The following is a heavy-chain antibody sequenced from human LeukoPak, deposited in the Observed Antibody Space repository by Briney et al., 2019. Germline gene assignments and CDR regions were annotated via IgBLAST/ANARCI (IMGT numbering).Heavy chain of an antibody. Sequence: PGGSLRLSCAASGFTFSSYAMHWVRQAPGKGLEWVAVISYDGSNKYYADSVKGRFTISRDNSKNALYLQMNSLRAEDTAVYYCARDDSSGYYPYWGQGTLVTVSS. CDR3: ARDDSSGYYPY. J-gene: IGHJ4*02. CDR2: ISYDGSNK. D-gene: IGHD3-22*01. V-gene: IGHV3-30-3*01. CDR1: GFTFSSYA.